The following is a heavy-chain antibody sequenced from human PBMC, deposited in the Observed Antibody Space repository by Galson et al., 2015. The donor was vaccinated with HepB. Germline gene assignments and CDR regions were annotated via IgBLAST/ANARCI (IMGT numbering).Heavy chain of an antibody. J-gene: IGHJ3*02. V-gene: IGHV1-46*01. CDR1: GYTFTSYY. CDR2: IDPSGGST. CDR3: AIVTYYYDSSGYNDAFDI. Sequence: SVKVSCKASGYTFTSYYMHWVRQAPGQGLEWMGIIDPSGGSTSYAQKFQGRVTMTRDTSTSTVYMELSSLRSEDTAVYYCAIVTYYYDSSGYNDAFDIWGQGTMVTVSS. D-gene: IGHD3-22*01.